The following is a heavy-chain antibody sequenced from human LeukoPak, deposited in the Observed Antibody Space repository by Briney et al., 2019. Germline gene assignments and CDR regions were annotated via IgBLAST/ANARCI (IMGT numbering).Heavy chain of an antibody. CDR3: ARGSDLASYNELEY. V-gene: IGHV3-23*01. CDR2: STGAVE. Sequence: PGGSLRLSCTASGFTLSAFAMSWVGQAPGKGLEWVSGSTGAVEYYASSVKGRFTVSRDESKNTLYLQMNSLGAEDTATYYCARGSDLASYNELEYWGQGTLVTVSS. CDR1: GFTLSAFA. J-gene: IGHJ4*02. D-gene: IGHD2-21*01.